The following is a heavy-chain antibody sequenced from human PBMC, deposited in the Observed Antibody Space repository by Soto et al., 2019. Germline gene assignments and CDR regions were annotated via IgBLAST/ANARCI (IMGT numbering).Heavy chain of an antibody. J-gene: IGHJ4*02. Sequence: ASVKVSCKASGYMFVTYGINWGRQAPGQGLEWMGWISAYNGNTKYAQNLQGRVTMTTDASTSTAYMEMRSLRSDDTAVYYCARALDGSGSYYTPYCRPGTLLTVSS. CDR3: ARALDGSGSYYTPY. D-gene: IGHD3-10*01. CDR2: ISAYNGNT. CDR1: GYMFVTYG. V-gene: IGHV1-18*01.